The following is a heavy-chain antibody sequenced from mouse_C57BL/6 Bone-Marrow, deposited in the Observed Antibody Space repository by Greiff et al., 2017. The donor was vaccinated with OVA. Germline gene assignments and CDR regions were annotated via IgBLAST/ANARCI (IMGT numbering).Heavy chain of an antibody. V-gene: IGHV1-59*01. J-gene: IGHJ3*01. Sequence: QVQLQQPGAELVRPGTSVKLSCKASGYTFPSYWMHWVKQRPGQGLEWIGVIDPSDSYTNYNQKFKGKATLTVDKSSSTAYMQLSSLTSEDSAVYYCARGLLRFAYWGQGTLVTVSA. CDR1: GYTFPSYW. CDR3: ARGLLRFAY. D-gene: IGHD2-10*01. CDR2: IDPSDSYT.